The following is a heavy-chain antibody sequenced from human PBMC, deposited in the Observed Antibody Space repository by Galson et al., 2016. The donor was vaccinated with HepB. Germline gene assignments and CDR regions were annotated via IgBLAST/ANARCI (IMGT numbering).Heavy chain of an antibody. CDR3: ARDPGQNAPMDY. D-gene: IGHD2-2*01. Sequence: SLRLSCAASGFTFSSYDMQWVRQAAGKGLEWVAVISYDGRNKYYADSVKGRFTISRDNSKNTLHLQMNSLRAEDTAVFYCARDPGQNAPMDYWGQGTLVTVSS. J-gene: IGHJ4*02. CDR1: GFTFSSYD. V-gene: IGHV3-30*03. CDR2: ISYDGRNK.